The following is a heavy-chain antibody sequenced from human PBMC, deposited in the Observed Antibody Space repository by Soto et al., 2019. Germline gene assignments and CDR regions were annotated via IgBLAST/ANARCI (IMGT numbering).Heavy chain of an antibody. V-gene: IGHV3-48*01. CDR3: AKIGTYLRMDV. Sequence: EVQLVESGGGLVQPGGSLRLSCAVSGFTFSSYSMNWVRQAPGKGLEWVSYISSGSGTTYYADSVKGRFSISRDNANNSLYLQMNSLRGEDTAVYYCAKIGTYLRMDVWGQWTTVTVSS. CDR1: GFTFSSYS. D-gene: IGHD3-10*01. CDR2: ISSGSGTT. J-gene: IGHJ6*02.